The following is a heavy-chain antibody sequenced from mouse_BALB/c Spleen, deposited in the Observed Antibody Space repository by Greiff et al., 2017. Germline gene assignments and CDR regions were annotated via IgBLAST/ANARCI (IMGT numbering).Heavy chain of an antibody. Sequence: EVKLQESGGGLVQPGGSLRLSCATSGFTFTDYYMSWVRQPPGKALEWLGFIRNKANGYTTEYSASVKGRFTISRDNSQSILYLQMNTLRAEDSATYYCARDLYGNYAWFAYWGQGTLVTVSA. CDR2: IRNKANGYTT. D-gene: IGHD2-1*01. J-gene: IGHJ3*01. CDR3: ARDLYGNYAWFAY. CDR1: GFTFTDYY. V-gene: IGHV7-3*02.